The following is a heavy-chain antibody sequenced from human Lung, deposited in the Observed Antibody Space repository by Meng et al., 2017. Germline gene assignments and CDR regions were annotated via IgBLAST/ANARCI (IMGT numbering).Heavy chain of an antibody. J-gene: IGHJ4*02. CDR3: ARDEDISAAGKLFGDY. CDR2: IDPKSGAT. Sequence: VRWGPPGGAVRKPGASVTVSGKPSGYHFPDSWLHRVRRAPGQGLEWMGRIDPKSGATHYAQRFQGRVTMTGDTSISTAYMELSGLRSDDTAMYYCARDEDISAAGKLFGDYWGQGTLVTVSS. CDR1: GYHFPDSW. V-gene: IGHV1-2*06. D-gene: IGHD6-13*01.